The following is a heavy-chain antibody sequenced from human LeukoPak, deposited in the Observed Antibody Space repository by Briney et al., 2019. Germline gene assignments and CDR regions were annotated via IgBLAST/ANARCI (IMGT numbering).Heavy chain of an antibody. D-gene: IGHD6-13*01. V-gene: IGHV3-48*03. J-gene: IGHJ5*02. CDR2: IISSGSTI. CDR3: ARGHSSSWYRLGWFDP. Sequence: PGGSLRLSCAASGFTFSSYEMNWVGQDQGKGLEWVSYIISSGSTIYYADSVKVRFTISRDNAKNSLYLQMNSLRAEDTAVYYCARGHSSSWYRLGWFDPWGQGTLVTVSS. CDR1: GFTFSSYE.